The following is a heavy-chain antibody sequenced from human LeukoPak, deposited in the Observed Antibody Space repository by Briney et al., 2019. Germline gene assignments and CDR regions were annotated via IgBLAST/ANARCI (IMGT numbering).Heavy chain of an antibody. J-gene: IGHJ4*02. Sequence: SGTLSLTCAVSGGSISSSHWWSWVRQPPGKGLEWIGEIYHSGSTNYNPSLKSRVTVSVDKSKNQFSLNLNSVTAADTAVYYCARSPTDSSGWYNYWGQGTLVTVSS. CDR1: GGSISSSHW. D-gene: IGHD6-19*01. V-gene: IGHV4-4*02. CDR2: IYHSGST. CDR3: ARSPTDSSGWYNY.